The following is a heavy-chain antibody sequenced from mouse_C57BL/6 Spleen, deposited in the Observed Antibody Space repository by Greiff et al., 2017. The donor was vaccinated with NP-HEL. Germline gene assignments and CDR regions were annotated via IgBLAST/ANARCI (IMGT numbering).Heavy chain of an antibody. J-gene: IGHJ3*01. V-gene: IGHV1-26*01. Sequence: EVQLQQSGPELVKPGASVKISCKASGYTFTDYYMNWVKQSHGKSLEWIGDINPNNGGTSYNQKFKGKATLTVDKSSSTAYMELRSLTSEDSAVYYCANYYGSKPFAYWGQGTLVTVSA. D-gene: IGHD1-1*01. CDR2: INPNNGGT. CDR1: GYTFTDYY. CDR3: ANYYGSKPFAY.